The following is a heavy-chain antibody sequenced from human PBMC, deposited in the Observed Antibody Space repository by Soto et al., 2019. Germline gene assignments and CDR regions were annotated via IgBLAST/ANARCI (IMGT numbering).Heavy chain of an antibody. J-gene: IGHJ6*01. V-gene: IGHV3-23*01. D-gene: IGHD3-9*01. CDR1: GFTFSSYA. CDR3: AKGDYDILTGYYSNPNYYYGMDV. Sequence: EVQLLESGGGLVQPGGSLRLSCAASGFTFSSYAMSWVRQAPGKGLEWVSAISGSGGSTYYADSVKGRFTISRDNSKNTLYLQMNSLRAEDTAVYYCAKGDYDILTGYYSNPNYYYGMDVW. CDR2: ISGSGGST.